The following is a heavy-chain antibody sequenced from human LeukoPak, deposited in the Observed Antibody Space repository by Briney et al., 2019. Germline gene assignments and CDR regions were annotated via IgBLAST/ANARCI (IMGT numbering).Heavy chain of an antibody. CDR1: GGTFSSYA. CDR2: IIPIFGTA. J-gene: IGHJ5*02. Sequence: SVKASCKPSGGTFSSYAISWVRQAPGHGLEWMGGIIPIFGTANYAQKFQGRVTITTDESTSTAYMELSSLRSEDTAAHYCTRQVHGLLGYCSSASCYPRWFDPWGEGTLVSVSS. CDR3: TRQVHGLLGYCSSASCYPRWFDP. V-gene: IGHV1-69*05. D-gene: IGHD2-2*01.